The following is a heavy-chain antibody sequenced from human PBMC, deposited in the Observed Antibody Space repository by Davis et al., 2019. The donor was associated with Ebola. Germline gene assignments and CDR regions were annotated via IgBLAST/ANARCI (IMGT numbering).Heavy chain of an antibody. CDR3: ARGGDFDY. J-gene: IGHJ4*02. Sequence: SVKVSCKVSGGTFSNYAISWVRQAPGQGLDWMGGIIPVFGVPKYAQKFQGRVTITADESTSTAYMELSSLRSEDTAVYYCARGGDFDYWGQGTLVTVSS. CDR2: IIPVFGVP. CDR1: GGTFSNYA. V-gene: IGHV1-69*13. D-gene: IGHD3-10*01.